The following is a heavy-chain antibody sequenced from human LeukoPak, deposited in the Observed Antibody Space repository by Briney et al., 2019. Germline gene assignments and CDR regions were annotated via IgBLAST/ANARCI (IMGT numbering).Heavy chain of an antibody. J-gene: IGHJ5*02. V-gene: IGHV1-46*01. Sequence: ASVKVSCKASGYTFTSYYMHWVRQAPGQGLEWMGIINPSGGSTSYAQKFQGRVTINRDTSTSTVYMELSRLRSEDTAVYYCARVDYYDSSGYWGGFDPWGQGTLVTVSS. D-gene: IGHD3-22*01. CDR2: INPSGGST. CDR1: GYTFTSYY. CDR3: ARVDYYDSSGYWGGFDP.